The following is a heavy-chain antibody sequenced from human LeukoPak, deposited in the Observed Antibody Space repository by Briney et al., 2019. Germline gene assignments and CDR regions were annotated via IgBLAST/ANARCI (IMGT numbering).Heavy chain of an antibody. CDR2: INPNSGGT. J-gene: IGHJ4*02. CDR1: GYTFTSYG. V-gene: IGHV1-2*02. D-gene: IGHD2-2*01. CDR3: ARNVVVVPAAKYFGY. Sequence: ASVKVSCKASGYTFTSYGISWVRQAPGQGLEWMGWINPNSGGTNYAQKFQGRVTMTRDTSISTAYMELSRLRSDDTAVYYCARNVVVVPAAKYFGYWGQGTLVTVSS.